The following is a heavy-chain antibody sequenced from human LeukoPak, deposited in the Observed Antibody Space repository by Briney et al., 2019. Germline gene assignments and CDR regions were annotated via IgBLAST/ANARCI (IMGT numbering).Heavy chain of an antibody. CDR3: AKDMGYSSGWYIDY. CDR1: GFTFDDYA. CDR2: ISWNSGSI. D-gene: IGHD6-19*01. J-gene: IGHJ4*02. Sequence: SLRLSCAASGFTFDDYAMHWVRQAPGKGLEWVSGISWNSGSIGYTDSVKGRFTISRDNAKNSLYLQMNSLRAEDTALYYCAKDMGYSSGWYIDYWGQGTLVTVSS. V-gene: IGHV3-9*01.